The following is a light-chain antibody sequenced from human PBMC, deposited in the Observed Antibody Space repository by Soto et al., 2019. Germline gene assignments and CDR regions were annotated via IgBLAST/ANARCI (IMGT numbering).Light chain of an antibody. V-gene: IGKV1-5*03. Sequence: DIQMTQSPSTLSASIGDRVTITCRASQGIRGWLAWYQQKPGKAPTLLIYKASKLESGVPSRFSGSGFGTEFTLTISSLQPDDFRTYYCQQYETYFRTFGQGTKLEIK. CDR3: QQYETYFRT. J-gene: IGKJ2*01. CDR1: QGIRGW. CDR2: KAS.